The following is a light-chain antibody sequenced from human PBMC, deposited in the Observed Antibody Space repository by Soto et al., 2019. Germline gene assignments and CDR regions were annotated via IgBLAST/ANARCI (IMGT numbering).Light chain of an antibody. J-gene: IGLJ3*02. Sequence: QSVLTQPASVSGSPGQSITISCTGTSGDIGSYNRVSWYQQHPGKAPKLIIYEVTDRPSGVSNRFSGSKSGNTASLTISGLQAEDEAEYYCATWDDSLSGWVFGGGTKLTVL. V-gene: IGLV2-14*01. CDR2: EVT. CDR1: SGDIGSYNR. CDR3: ATWDDSLSGWV.